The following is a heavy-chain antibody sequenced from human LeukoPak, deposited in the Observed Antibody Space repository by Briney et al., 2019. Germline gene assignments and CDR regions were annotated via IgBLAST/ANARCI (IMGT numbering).Heavy chain of an antibody. CDR3: TTRSHDYSKLGGSA. CDR2: IKSKTDGGTT. D-gene: IGHD4-11*01. Sequence: GGSLRLSCAASGFTFSDYYMSWIRQAPGKGLEWVGRIKSKTDGGTTDYAAPVKGRFTISRDDSKNTLYLQMNSLKTEDTAVYYCTTRSHDYSKLGGSAWGQGTLVTVSS. V-gene: IGHV3-15*01. J-gene: IGHJ5*02. CDR1: GFTFSDYY.